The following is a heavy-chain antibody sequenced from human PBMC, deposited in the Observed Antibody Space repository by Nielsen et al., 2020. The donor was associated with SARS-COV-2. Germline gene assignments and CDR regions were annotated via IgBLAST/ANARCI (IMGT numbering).Heavy chain of an antibody. CDR3: ARATSGSYGAFDY. CDR1: GFTFSSYA. V-gene: IGHV3-30-3*01. Sequence: GGSLRLSCAASGFTFSSYAMHWVRQAPGKGLEWVAVISYDGSNKYYADSVKGRFTISRDNSKNTLYLQMNSLRAEDTAVYYCARATSGSYGAFDYWGQGTLVTVSS. CDR2: ISYDGSNK. D-gene: IGHD1-26*01. J-gene: IGHJ4*02.